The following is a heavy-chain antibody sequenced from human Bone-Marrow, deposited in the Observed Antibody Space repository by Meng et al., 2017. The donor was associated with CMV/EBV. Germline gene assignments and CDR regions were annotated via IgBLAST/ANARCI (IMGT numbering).Heavy chain of an antibody. CDR3: ARGVPQARPIDY. J-gene: IGHJ4*02. Sequence: GSLRLSCTVSGGSINSYYWRWIRQPAGKGLEWIGRIYSSGSTNYNPSLKSRVTMSVDTSKKQFSLKLSSVTAADTAVYYCARGVPQARPIDYWGQGTLVTVSS. CDR2: IYSSGST. CDR1: GGSINSYY. V-gene: IGHV4-4*07. D-gene: IGHD6-6*01.